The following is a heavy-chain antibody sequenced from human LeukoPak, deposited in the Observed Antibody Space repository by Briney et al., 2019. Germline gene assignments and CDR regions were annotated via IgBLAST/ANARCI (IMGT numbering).Heavy chain of an antibody. CDR1: GGSVNSGRYY. CDR3: ASTYGSGSYYYYYYYMDV. CDR2: IYTSGST. J-gene: IGHJ6*03. Sequence: SETLSLTCTVSGGSVNSGRYYWSWIRQPAGKGLEWIGRIYTSGSTNYNPSLKSRVTMSVDTSKNQFSLKLSSVTAADTAVYYCASTYGSGSYYYYYYYMDVWGKGTTVTVSS. V-gene: IGHV4-61*02. D-gene: IGHD3-10*01.